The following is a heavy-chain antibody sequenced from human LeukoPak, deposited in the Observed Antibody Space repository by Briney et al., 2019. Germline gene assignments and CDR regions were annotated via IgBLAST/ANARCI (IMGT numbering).Heavy chain of an antibody. Sequence: ASVKVSCKVSGYTLTELSMHWVRQAPGKGLEWMGGFDPEDGETIYAQKFQGRVTMTEDTSTDTAYMELSSLRPEDTAVYYCATPMRGCSSTSCYYYFDYWGQGTLVTVSS. J-gene: IGHJ4*02. CDR2: FDPEDGET. CDR1: GYTLTELS. D-gene: IGHD2-2*01. CDR3: ATPMRGCSSTSCYYYFDY. V-gene: IGHV1-24*01.